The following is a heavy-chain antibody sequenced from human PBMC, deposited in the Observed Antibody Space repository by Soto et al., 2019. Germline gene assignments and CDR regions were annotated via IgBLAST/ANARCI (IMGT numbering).Heavy chain of an antibody. D-gene: IGHD3-10*01. V-gene: IGHV5-51*01. CDR3: ASPITMVRGVIISPPRV. J-gene: IGHJ4*02. CDR2: IYPGYSDP. Sequence: PPESLKISCKGSGYRFTSYWIGWVRQMPGKSLEWMGIIYPGYSDPRSSPSFQGQVTLSADTSISTAYLQWSSLKASDTAMYYCASPITMVRGVIISPPRVWGQGTLGTGSS. CDR1: GYRFTSYW.